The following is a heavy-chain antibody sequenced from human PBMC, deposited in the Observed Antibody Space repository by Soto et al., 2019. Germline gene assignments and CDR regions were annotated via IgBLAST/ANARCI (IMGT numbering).Heavy chain of an antibody. V-gene: IGHV4-39*01. CDR3: ARHFERGGSSAYYYYYMDV. CDR2: IYYSGST. Sequence: QLQLQESGPGLVKPSETLSLTCTVSGGSISSSSYYWGWIRQPPGKGLEWIGSIYYSGSTYYNPSLKSRVTISVDTSKNQFSLKLSSVTAADTAVYYCARHFERGGSSAYYYYYMDVWGKGTTVTVSS. J-gene: IGHJ6*03. D-gene: IGHD3-9*01. CDR1: GGSISSSSYY.